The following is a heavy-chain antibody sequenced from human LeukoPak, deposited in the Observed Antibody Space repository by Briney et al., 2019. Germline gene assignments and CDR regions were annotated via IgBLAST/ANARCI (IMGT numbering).Heavy chain of an antibody. D-gene: IGHD3-16*01. CDR3: ARAAAGLPFDS. CDR1: GFTFSSYD. V-gene: IGHV3-13*01. CDR2: IGTAGDT. Sequence: GGSLRLSCAASGFTFSSYDTHWVRQTTGKGLEWVSAIGTAGDTYYPGSVKGRFTISRENAKNSLYLQMHSLRAGDTAVYYCARAAAGLPFDSWGQGTLVTVSS. J-gene: IGHJ4*02.